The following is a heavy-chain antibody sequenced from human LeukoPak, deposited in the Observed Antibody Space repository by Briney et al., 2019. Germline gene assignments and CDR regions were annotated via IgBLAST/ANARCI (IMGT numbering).Heavy chain of an antibody. CDR2: ISAYNGNT. V-gene: IGHV1-18*01. J-gene: IGHJ4*02. Sequence: ASVKVSCKASGYTFTSYGISWVRQAPGQGLEWMGWISAYNGNTNYAQKLQGRVTMTTDTSTSTAYMELRSLRSDDTAVYYCARVPFEDSSSWYELVFYFDYWGQGTLVTVSS. CDR3: ARVPFEDSSSWYELVFYFDY. CDR1: GYTFTSYG. D-gene: IGHD6-13*01.